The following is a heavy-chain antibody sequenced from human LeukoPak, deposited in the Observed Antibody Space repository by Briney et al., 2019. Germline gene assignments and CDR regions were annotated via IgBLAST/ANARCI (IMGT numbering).Heavy chain of an antibody. D-gene: IGHD3-10*01. Sequence: PGGSLRLSCVVSGFTFNNAWMNWVRQAPGKGLEWVGRIMTKSEGGATTYAAPVKGRFTISRDDSKNMLYLQMNSLKTEDTAVYYCFGGLGETRHWGQGTTVTVSS. CDR2: IMTKSEGGAT. V-gene: IGHV3-15*07. CDR1: GFTFNNAW. J-gene: IGHJ6*02. CDR3: FGGLGETRH.